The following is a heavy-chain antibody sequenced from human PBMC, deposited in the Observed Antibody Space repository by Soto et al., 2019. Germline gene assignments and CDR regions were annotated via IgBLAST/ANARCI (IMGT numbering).Heavy chain of an antibody. CDR3: ARDYGDGRRYYFDY. CDR1: GGSISSGGYY. D-gene: IGHD4-17*01. J-gene: IGHJ4*02. V-gene: IGHV4-31*03. CDR2: IYYSGST. Sequence: PSGTLSLTCTVSGGSISSGGYYWSWIRQHPGKGLEWIGYIYYSGSTYYNPSLKSRVTISVDTSKNQFSLKLSSVTAADTAVYYCARDYGDGRRYYFDYWGQGTLVTVSS.